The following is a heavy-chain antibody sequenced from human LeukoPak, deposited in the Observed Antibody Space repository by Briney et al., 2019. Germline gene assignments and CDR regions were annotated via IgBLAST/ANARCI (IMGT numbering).Heavy chain of an antibody. J-gene: IGHJ4*02. V-gene: IGHV4-38-2*02. CDR3: ARIEDVTRGYNHAYYFDY. CDR2: IFHNGNT. CDR1: GYSISSDYY. Sequence: NSSETLSLTCTVSGYSISSDYYWGWIRQPPGKGLGWIGNIFHNGNTYYNPSLKSRVTMSIDTSKKQFSLKLRTATAADTAVYYCARIEDVTRGYNHAYYFDYWGQGTLVTVSS. D-gene: IGHD5-18*01.